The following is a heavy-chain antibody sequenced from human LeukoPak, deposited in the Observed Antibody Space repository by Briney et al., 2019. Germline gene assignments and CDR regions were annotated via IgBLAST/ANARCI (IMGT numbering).Heavy chain of an antibody. CDR2: TSSSDAGT. Sequence: GGSLRLSCAASGFTFSSYSMNWVRQAPGKGLGWVSATSSSDAGTYHAESVRGRVTISRDNSKNTLYLQMNSLRADDAAVYYCARAPVTSCRGAFCYPFDIWGQGTLVTVSS. J-gene: IGHJ4*02. CDR3: ARAPVTSCRGAFCYPFDI. V-gene: IGHV3-23*01. D-gene: IGHD2-15*01. CDR1: GFTFSSYS.